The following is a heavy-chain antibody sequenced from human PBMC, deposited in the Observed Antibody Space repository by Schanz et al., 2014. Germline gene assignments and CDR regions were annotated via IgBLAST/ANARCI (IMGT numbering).Heavy chain of an antibody. D-gene: IGHD1-20*01. Sequence: EVQLLESGGGLVQPGGSLRLSCAASGFTFSSYAMSWVRQAPGKGLEWVSAISGSGETTYYADSVKGRFTISRDNSKIALYLQMNSLRAEDTAVYYCARRITGTHHNPYYHGMDVWGQGTTVTVSS. CDR2: ISGSGETT. V-gene: IGHV3-23*01. J-gene: IGHJ6*02. CDR3: ARRITGTHHNPYYHGMDV. CDR1: GFTFSSYA.